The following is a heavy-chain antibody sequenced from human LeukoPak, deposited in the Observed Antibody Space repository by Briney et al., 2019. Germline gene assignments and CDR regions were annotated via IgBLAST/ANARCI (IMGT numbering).Heavy chain of an antibody. CDR2: INPSGGST. J-gene: IGHJ4*02. D-gene: IGHD5-24*01. CDR1: GYTFTSYY. V-gene: IGHV1-46*01. CDR3: ARDPSHLEMATIFSQYYFDY. Sequence: ASVKVSCKASGYTFTSYYMHWVRQAPGQGLEWMGIINPSGGSTSYAQKFQGRVTMTRDTSTSTVYMELSSLRSEDTAAYYCARDPSHLEMATIFSQYYFDYWGQGTLVTVSS.